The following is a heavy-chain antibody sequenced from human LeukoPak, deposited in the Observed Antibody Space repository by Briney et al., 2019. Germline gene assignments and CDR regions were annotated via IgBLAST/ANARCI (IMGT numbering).Heavy chain of an antibody. CDR2: IIPIFGTA. V-gene: IGHV1-69*06. CDR1: GGTFSSYA. J-gene: IGHJ4*02. CDR3: ARGAQRGYRYRRYYFDY. Sequence: GASVKVSCKASGGTFSSYAISWVRQAPGQGLEWMGGIIPIFGTANYAQKFQGRVTITADKSTSTAYMELSSLRSEDTAVYYCARGAQRGYRYRRYYFDYWGQGTLVTVSS. D-gene: IGHD3-16*02.